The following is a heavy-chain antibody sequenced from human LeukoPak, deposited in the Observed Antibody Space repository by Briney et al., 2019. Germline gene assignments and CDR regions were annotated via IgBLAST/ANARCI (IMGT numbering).Heavy chain of an antibody. CDR1: GGTFSSYA. V-gene: IGHV1-69*13. CDR3: ARDRHDFWSGPRHYYYYYMDV. CDR2: IVPIFGTA. J-gene: IGHJ6*03. Sequence: SVKVSXKASGGTFSSYAISWVRQAPGQGLEWMGGIVPIFGTANYAQKFQGRVTITADESTSTAYMELSSLRSEDTAVYYCARDRHDFWSGPRHYYYYYMDVWGKGTTVTVSS. D-gene: IGHD3-3*01.